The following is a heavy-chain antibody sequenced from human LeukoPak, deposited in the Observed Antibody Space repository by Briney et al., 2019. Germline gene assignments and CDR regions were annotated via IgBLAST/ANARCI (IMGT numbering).Heavy chain of an antibody. J-gene: IGHJ6*02. V-gene: IGHV3-21*01. CDR3: ARVEAAAGLSGAYYYYGMDV. D-gene: IGHD6-13*01. CDR2: ISSSSSYI. Sequence: GGSLRLSCAASGSTFSSYSMNWVRQAPGKGLEWVSSISSSSSYIYYADSVKGRFTISRDNAKNSLYLQMNSLRAEDTAVYYCARVEAAAGLSGAYYYYGMDVWGQGTTVTVSS. CDR1: GSTFSSYS.